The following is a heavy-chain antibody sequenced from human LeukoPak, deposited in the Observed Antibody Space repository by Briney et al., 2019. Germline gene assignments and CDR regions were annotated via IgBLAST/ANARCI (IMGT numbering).Heavy chain of an antibody. V-gene: IGHV3-23*01. CDR3: AKDRGGRGYDLGD. D-gene: IGHD5-12*01. CDR2: ISGSGGST. J-gene: IGHJ4*02. CDR1: EFTFSSYG. Sequence: PSGGSLRLSCAASEFTFSSYGMSWVRQAPGKGLEWVSAISGSGGSTYYADSVKGRFTISRDNSKNTLYLQMNSLRAEDTAVYYCAKDRGGRGYDLGDWGQGTLVTVSS.